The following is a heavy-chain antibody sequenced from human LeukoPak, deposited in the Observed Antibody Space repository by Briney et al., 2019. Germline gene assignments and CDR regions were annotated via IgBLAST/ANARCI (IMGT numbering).Heavy chain of an antibody. J-gene: IGHJ3*01. CDR2: IKQDGNEK. D-gene: IGHD1-26*01. V-gene: IGHV3-7*01. CDR1: GFTFSGYS. CDR3: AMSSLDAFDV. Sequence: GGSLRLSCAASGFTFSGYSMSWVRQAPGEGLEWVANIKQDGNEKYYVDSVRGRFTVSRDNAKNSLFLQMSSLRAEDTAVYYCAMSSLDAFDVWGQGTMVTVSS.